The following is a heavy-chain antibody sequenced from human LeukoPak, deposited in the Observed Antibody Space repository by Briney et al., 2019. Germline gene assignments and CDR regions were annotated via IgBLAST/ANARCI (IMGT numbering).Heavy chain of an antibody. D-gene: IGHD6-13*01. CDR3: ARSIAAAGTPH. Sequence: PSETLSLTCTVSGGAISSYYWSWIRQPPGKGLEWIGYIYYSGSTHYNPSLKSRVTISVDTSKNQFSLKLSSVTAADTAVYYCARSIAAAGTPHWGQGTLVTVSS. V-gene: IGHV4-59*01. CDR1: GGAISSYY. J-gene: IGHJ1*01. CDR2: IYYSGST.